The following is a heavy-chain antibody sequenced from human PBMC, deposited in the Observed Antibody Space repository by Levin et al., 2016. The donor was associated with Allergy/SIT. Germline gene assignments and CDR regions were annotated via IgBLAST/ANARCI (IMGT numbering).Heavy chain of an antibody. Sequence: SETLSLTCTVSGGSISSYYWSWIRQPPGKGLEWIGYIYYSGSTNYNPSLKSRVTISVDTSKNQFSLKLSSVTAADTAVYYCASEGGEDGSNGSWFDPWGQGTLVTVSS. J-gene: IGHJ5*02. CDR2: IYYSGST. V-gene: IGHV4-59*08. CDR1: GGSISSYY. CDR3: ASEGGEDGSNGSWFDP. D-gene: IGHD5-24*01.